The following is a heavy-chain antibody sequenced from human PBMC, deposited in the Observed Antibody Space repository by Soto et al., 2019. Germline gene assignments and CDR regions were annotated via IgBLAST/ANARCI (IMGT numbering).Heavy chain of an antibody. V-gene: IGHV4-39*02. CDR1: GGSIIYNSYY. CDR3: ARLVVVAPVANA. J-gene: IGHJ5*02. CDR2: IFYTGTT. D-gene: IGHD2-2*01. Sequence: SETLSLTCSVSGGSIIYNSYYWVWIRQPPGKGLEWVGGIFYTGTTYYSPSLKDRVTISVDTSKNSFSLNLTSVTAADTAVYFCARLVVVAPVANAWGQGTLVTVSS.